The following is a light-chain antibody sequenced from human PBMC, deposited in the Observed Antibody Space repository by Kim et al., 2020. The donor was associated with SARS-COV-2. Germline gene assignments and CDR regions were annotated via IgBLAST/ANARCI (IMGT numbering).Light chain of an antibody. V-gene: IGLV3-25*03. CDR3: QSADSSGTQRV. J-gene: IGLJ3*02. Sequence: SSELTQPPSVSVSPGQTARITCSGDALPKQYAYWYQQKPGQAPVLVIYKDSERPSGIPERFSGSSSGTTVTLTISGVQAEDEADYYCQSADSSGTQRVFGGGTQLTVL. CDR1: ALPKQY. CDR2: KDS.